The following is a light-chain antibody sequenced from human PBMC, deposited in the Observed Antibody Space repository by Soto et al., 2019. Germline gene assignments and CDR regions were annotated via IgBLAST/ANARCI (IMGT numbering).Light chain of an antibody. CDR3: QQSYSTPRS. Sequence: DIQMTQSPSSLSASVGDRVTITCRAGQNISTFLNWYQQRPGKAPKYLIYAASSLHSGVPSRFSGSGSGTDFTLTISSLQPEEFATYYCQQSYSTPRSFGQGTKLEIK. CDR2: AAS. J-gene: IGKJ2*01. CDR1: QNISTF. V-gene: IGKV1-39*01.